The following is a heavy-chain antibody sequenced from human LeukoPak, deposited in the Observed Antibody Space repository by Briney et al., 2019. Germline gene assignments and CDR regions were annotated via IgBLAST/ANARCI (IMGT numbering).Heavy chain of an antibody. V-gene: IGHV4-59*08. CDR3: ARGYTVYYFDY. CDR2: IYYSGST. CDR1: GGSISSYY. J-gene: IGHJ4*02. D-gene: IGHD3-16*02. Sequence: PSETLSLTCTVSGGSISSYYWSWIRQPPRKGLEWIGYIYYSGSTSYNPSLKSRVTISVDTSKNQFSLKLSSVTAADTAVYYCARGYTVYYFDYWGQGTLVTVSS.